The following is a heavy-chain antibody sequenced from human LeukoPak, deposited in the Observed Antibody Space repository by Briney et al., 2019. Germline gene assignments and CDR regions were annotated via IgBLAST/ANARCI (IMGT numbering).Heavy chain of an antibody. J-gene: IGHJ4*02. CDR2: ISAYNGNT. CDR3: ARDESYYDSSGYYSPPFDY. Sequence: GASVKVSCKASGYTFTSYGISWVRQAPGQGLEWMGWISAYNGNTNYAQKLQGRVTMTTDTSTSTAYMELRSLRSDDTAVYYCARDESYYDSSGYYSPPFDYWGQGTLVTVSS. CDR1: GYTFTSYG. D-gene: IGHD3-22*01. V-gene: IGHV1-18*01.